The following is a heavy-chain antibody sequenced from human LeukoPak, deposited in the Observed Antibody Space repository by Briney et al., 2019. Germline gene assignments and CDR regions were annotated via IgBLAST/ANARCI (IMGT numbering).Heavy chain of an antibody. J-gene: IGHJ6*03. V-gene: IGHV3-7*01. CDR2: IKQDGSEK. CDR3: ARAGLTYYDFWSGYPYYMDV. CDR1: GFTFSSYW. D-gene: IGHD3-3*01. Sequence: SGGSLRLSCAASGFTFSSYWMSWVRQAPGKGLEWVANIKQDGSEKYYVDSVKGRLTISRDNAKNSLYLQMNSLRAEDTAVYYCARAGLTYYDFWSGYPYYMDVWGKGTTVTVSS.